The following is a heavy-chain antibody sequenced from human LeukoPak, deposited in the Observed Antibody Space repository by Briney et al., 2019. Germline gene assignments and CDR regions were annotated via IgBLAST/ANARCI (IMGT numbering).Heavy chain of an antibody. Sequence: ASVKVSCKASGYTFTGYYMHWVRQAPGQGLEWMGWINPNSGGTNYAQKFQGRVTMTRDTSISTAYMELSRLRSDDTAVYYCARDSPPATVNPRSNWFDPWGQGTLVTVSS. CDR2: INPNSGGT. J-gene: IGHJ5*02. V-gene: IGHV1-2*02. D-gene: IGHD4-11*01. CDR1: GYTFTGYY. CDR3: ARDSPPATVNPRSNWFDP.